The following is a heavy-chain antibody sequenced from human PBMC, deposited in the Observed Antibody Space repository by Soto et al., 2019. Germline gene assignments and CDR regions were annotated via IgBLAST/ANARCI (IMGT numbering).Heavy chain of an antibody. J-gene: IGHJ5*02. Sequence: QLHLQESGPGLVKPSETLSLTCTVSGGSISSGSYFWGWLRQPPGKGLEWIGSMHYSGNTYYSPSHNHQDTISGDTYKNYLSLKLSSLPAAYAAVYYCARQGYDSGRVNWFDPWGQGTLVTVSS. D-gene: IGHD1-26*01. V-gene: IGHV4-39*01. CDR3: ARQGYDSGRVNWFDP. CDR1: GGSISSGSYF. CDR2: MHYSGNT.